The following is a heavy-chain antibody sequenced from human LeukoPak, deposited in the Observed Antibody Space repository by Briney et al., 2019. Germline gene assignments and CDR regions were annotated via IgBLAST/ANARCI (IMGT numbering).Heavy chain of an antibody. CDR2: ISGYNGDT. CDR3: ARGYDDYWTRHFDY. J-gene: IGHJ4*02. CDR1: GYSFTSYG. D-gene: IGHD3-16*01. Sequence: ASVKVSCKASGYSFTSYGISWVRQAPGQGLEWMGWISGYNGDTNYAQKLQGRVTVTRDTSTSTAYMELRSLRSDDTAVCYCARGYDDYWTRHFDYWGQGTLVTVSS. V-gene: IGHV1-18*01.